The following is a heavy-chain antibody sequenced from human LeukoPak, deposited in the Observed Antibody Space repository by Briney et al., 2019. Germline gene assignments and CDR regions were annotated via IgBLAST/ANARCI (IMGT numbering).Heavy chain of an antibody. Sequence: PGRSLRLSCAASGFTFSSYAMSWVRQAPGKGLEWVSAISGSGGSTYYADSVKGRFTISRDNSKNTLYLQMNSLRAEDTAVYYCATNPDLVVYYGMDVWGQGTTVTVSS. V-gene: IGHV3-23*01. CDR2: ISGSGGST. CDR1: GFTFSSYA. J-gene: IGHJ6*02. CDR3: ATNPDLVVYYGMDV. D-gene: IGHD3-22*01.